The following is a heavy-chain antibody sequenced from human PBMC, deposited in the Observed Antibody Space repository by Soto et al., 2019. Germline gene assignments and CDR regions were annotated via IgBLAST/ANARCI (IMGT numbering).Heavy chain of an antibody. Sequence: SVKVSCKASGYTFTSYDINWVRQATGQGLEWIGWMNPNSGTANYAQKFQGRVTITADESTSTAYMELSSLRSEDTAVYYCARGVTMVRGVDYYYGMDVWGQGTTVTVSS. J-gene: IGHJ6*02. CDR1: GYTFTSYD. CDR3: ARGVTMVRGVDYYYGMDV. V-gene: IGHV1-69*13. CDR2: MNPNSGTA. D-gene: IGHD3-10*01.